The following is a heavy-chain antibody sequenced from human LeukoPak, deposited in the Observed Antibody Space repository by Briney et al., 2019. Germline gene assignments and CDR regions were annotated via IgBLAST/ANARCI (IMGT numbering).Heavy chain of an antibody. CDR2: ISYDGSNK. V-gene: IGHV3-30-3*01. Sequence: GGSLRLSCAASGFTFSSYAMHWVRQAPGKGLEWVAVISYDGSNKYYADSVKGRFTISRDNSKNTLYLQMNSLRAEDAAVYYCARDSADFYYYDSSGYYPDYWGQGTLVTVSS. CDR1: GFTFSSYA. CDR3: ARDSADFYYYDSSGYYPDY. D-gene: IGHD3-22*01. J-gene: IGHJ4*02.